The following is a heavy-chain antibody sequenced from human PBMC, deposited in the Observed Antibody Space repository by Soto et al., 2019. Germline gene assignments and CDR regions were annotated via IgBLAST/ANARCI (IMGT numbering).Heavy chain of an antibody. V-gene: IGHV1-69*02. CDR1: GGTFSSYT. CDR2: IIPILGIA. D-gene: IGHD5-12*01. CDR3: ARGDIEESRFDY. Sequence: QVQLVQSGAEVKKPGSSVKVSCKASGGTFSSYTISWVRQAPGQGLEWMGRIIPILGIANYAQKFQGRVTITADQSTSKAYMELCGLRSEDTTVYYCARGDIEESRFDYWGQATLVTVSS. J-gene: IGHJ4*02.